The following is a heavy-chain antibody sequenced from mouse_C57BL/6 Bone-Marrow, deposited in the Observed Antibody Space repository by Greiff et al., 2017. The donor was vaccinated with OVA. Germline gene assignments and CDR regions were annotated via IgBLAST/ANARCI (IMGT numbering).Heavy chain of an antibody. CDR1: GFTFSNYW. D-gene: IGHD3-3*01. CDR2: IRLKSDNYAT. V-gene: IGHV6-3*01. J-gene: IGHJ1*03. CDR3: TKTGRADWYFDV. Sequence: DVKLEESGGGLVQPGGSMKLSCVASGFTFSNYWMNWVRQSPEKGLEWVAQIRLKSDNYATHYAESVKGRFTISRDDSKSSVYLQMNNLRAEDTGIYYCTKTGRADWYFDVWGTGTTVTVSS.